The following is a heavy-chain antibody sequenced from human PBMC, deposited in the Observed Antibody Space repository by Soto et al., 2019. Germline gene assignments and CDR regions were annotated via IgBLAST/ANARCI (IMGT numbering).Heavy chain of an antibody. Sequence: EVQLVESGGGLVQPGGSLRLSCAASGFTFINYRMHWVRQAPGKGLVWVSGVNSDGSGTEYADSVKGRFTISRDNAKNSLYLQMNSVRGEGTSVYYCARSDFSGTGNYYEGGAFALWGQGTMVTVSS. J-gene: IGHJ3*01. D-gene: IGHD3-10*01. CDR1: GFTFINYR. CDR3: ARSDFSGTGNYYEGGAFAL. CDR2: VNSDGSGT. V-gene: IGHV3-74*01.